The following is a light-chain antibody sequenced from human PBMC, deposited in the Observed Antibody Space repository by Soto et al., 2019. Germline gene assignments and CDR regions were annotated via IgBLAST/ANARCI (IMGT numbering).Light chain of an antibody. CDR2: AAS. CDR3: PKYTIASWT. V-gene: IGKV1-27*01. Sequence: DIEMTQYPYSLSASVGDRVTITCRASQGISNYLAWYQQKPGKVPKLLIYAASTLQSGVPSRFSGSGSGTDFTLTISSLQPEDVATYYCPKYTIASWTFGQGTKVAI. J-gene: IGKJ1*01. CDR1: QGISNY.